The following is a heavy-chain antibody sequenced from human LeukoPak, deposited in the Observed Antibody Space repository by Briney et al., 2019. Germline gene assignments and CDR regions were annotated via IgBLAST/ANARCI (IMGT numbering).Heavy chain of an antibody. J-gene: IGHJ4*02. CDR3: ARGIAARAGPIY. V-gene: IGHV3-30*03. D-gene: IGHD6-6*01. CDR1: GFTFSSYG. CDR2: ISYDGSNK. Sequence: PGGSLRLSCAASGFTFSSYGMHWVRQAPGKGLEWVAVISYDGSNKYYADSVKGRFTISRDNSKNTLYLQMNSLRAEDTAVYYCARGIAARAGPIYWGQGTLVTVSS.